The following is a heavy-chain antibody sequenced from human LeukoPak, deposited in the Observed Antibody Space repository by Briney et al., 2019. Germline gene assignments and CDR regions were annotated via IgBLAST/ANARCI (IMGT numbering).Heavy chain of an antibody. D-gene: IGHD3-10*01. CDR3: GGGPEFLGGWFAP. V-gene: IGHV4-38-2*02. Sequence: SETLSLTCTVFGYSISSGYYWGWIRQPPGEGLEWIGNIYHSGSTYYNPSLKSRVTISVDTSKNQFSLKLSSVTATDTAVYYCGGGPEFLGGWFAPWGQEPWSPSPQ. J-gene: IGHJ5*02. CDR2: IYHSGST. CDR1: GYSISSGYY.